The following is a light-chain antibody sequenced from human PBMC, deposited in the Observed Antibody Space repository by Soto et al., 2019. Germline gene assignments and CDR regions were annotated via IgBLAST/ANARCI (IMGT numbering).Light chain of an antibody. V-gene: IGKV1-5*01. CDR1: QGISTW. J-gene: IGKJ1*01. CDR2: GAS. Sequence: DIQMTQSPYTLSASVGDRVTITCRASQGISTWLAWYQQKPGKAPKLLIYGASSLESGVPSRFSGSGSGTEFTLTISSLQPDDFATYYCQQYNSYSLTFGQGTKVDIK. CDR3: QQYNSYSLT.